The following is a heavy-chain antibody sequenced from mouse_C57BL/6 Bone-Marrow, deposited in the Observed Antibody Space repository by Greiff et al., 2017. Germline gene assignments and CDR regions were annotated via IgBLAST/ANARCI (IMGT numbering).Heavy chain of an antibody. CDR3: AREGPTIVTPGFAY. V-gene: IGHV1-80*01. CDR2: IYPGDGDT. CDR1: GYAFSSYW. D-gene: IGHD2-5*01. Sequence: QVQLQQSGAELVKPGASVKISCKASGYAFSSYWMNWVKQRPGKGLEWIGQIYPGDGDTNYNGKFKGKATLTADKSSSTAYMQLSSLTSEDSAVYFCAREGPTIVTPGFAYWGKGTLVTVSA. J-gene: IGHJ3*01.